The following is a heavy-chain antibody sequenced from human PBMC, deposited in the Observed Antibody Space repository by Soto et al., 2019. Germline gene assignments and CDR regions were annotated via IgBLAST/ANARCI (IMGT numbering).Heavy chain of an antibody. CDR2: ISWNSGSI. D-gene: IGHD1-1*01. CDR1: GFTFDDYA. J-gene: IGHJ4*02. CDR3: AKDIESTGTTLYFDY. V-gene: IGHV3-9*01. Sequence: GGSLRLSCAASGFTFDDYAMHWVRQAPGKGLEWVSGISWNSGSIGYADSVKGRFTISRDNAKNSLYLQMNSLRAEDTALYYCAKDIESTGTTLYFDYWGQGSLVTVSS.